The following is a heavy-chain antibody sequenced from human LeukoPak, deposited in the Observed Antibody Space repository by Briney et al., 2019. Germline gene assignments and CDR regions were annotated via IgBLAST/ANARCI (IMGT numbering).Heavy chain of an antibody. D-gene: IGHD1-26*01. J-gene: IGHJ4*02. CDR1: GFTFSSYE. CDR2: ISHSGTTI. V-gene: IGHV3-48*03. Sequence: GGSLRLSCAASGFTFSSYEMNWVRQAPGKGLEWVSYISHSGTTIYYADSVQGRFTISRDNAKNSLYLQMNSLRAEDTAVYYCATIMGTVWSDWGRGTLITVSS. CDR3: ATIMGTVWSD.